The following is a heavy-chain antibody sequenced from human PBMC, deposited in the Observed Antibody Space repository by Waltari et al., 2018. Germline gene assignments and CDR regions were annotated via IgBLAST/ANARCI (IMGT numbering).Heavy chain of an antibody. V-gene: IGHV4-38-2*01. CDR2: SYHSGST. D-gene: IGHD2-2*02. J-gene: IGHJ6*03. CDR3: ARLPSGYQLLYGDYYYMDV. CDR1: GYSISSGYY. Sequence: QVQLQESGPGLVKPSETLSLTCAVSGYSISSGYYWGWIRQPPGKGLEWIGSSYHSGSTYYNPSLKSRVTISVDTSKNQFSLKLSSVTAADTAVYYCARLPSGYQLLYGDYYYMDVWGKGTTVTVSS.